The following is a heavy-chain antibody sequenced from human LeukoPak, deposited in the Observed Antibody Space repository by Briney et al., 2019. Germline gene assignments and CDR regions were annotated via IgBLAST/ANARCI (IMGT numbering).Heavy chain of an antibody. CDR3: VHTFGANWFDP. CDR1: GYTFTGYY. Sequence: ASVKVSCKASGYTFTGYYMHWVRQAPGQGLEWMGWINPNSGGTNYAQKFQGRVTMTRDTSISTAYMELSRLRSDDTAVYYRVHTFGANWFDPWGQGTLVTVSS. V-gene: IGHV1-2*02. D-gene: IGHD3-3*01. CDR2: INPNSGGT. J-gene: IGHJ5*02.